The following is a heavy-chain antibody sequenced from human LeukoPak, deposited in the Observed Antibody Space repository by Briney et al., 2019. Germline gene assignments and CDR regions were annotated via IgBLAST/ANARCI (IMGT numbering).Heavy chain of an antibody. D-gene: IGHD1-26*01. CDR1: GFTFSSYS. CDR3: ARGPLLIVGATDFDY. J-gene: IGHJ4*02. V-gene: IGHV3-53*01. CDR2: IYSGGST. Sequence: GGSLRLSCAASGFTFSSYSMNWVRQAPGKGLEWVSVIYSGGSTYYADSVKGRFTISRDNSKNTLYLQMNSLRAEDTAVYYCARGPLLIVGATDFDYWGQGTLVTVSS.